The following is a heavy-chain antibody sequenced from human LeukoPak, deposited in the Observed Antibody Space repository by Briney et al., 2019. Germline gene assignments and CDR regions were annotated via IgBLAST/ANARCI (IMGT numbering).Heavy chain of an antibody. J-gene: IGHJ4*02. CDR3: AISSFGRDEHY. CDR2: TNRNSGGT. V-gene: IGHV1-2*06. D-gene: IGHD3-16*01. CDR1: GYTFSGYF. Sequence: ASVKVSCKASGYTFSGYFMHWVRQAPGQGLEWVGRTNRNSGGTNYAQKFQGRVTMTRDTSTSTAYMELSSLRSDDTAVYYCAISSFGRDEHYWGQGTLVTVSS.